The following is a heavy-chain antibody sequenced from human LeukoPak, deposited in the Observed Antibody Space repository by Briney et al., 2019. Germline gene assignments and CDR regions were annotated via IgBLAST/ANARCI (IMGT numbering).Heavy chain of an antibody. Sequence: PGGSLRLSCAASGFTFSSYAMSWVRQAPGKGLEWVSGISGSGGSTYYADSVKGRFTISRDNSKNTLYLQMNSLRAEDTAVYYCAKHSGYSYGSSYYFDYWGQGTLVTVSS. D-gene: IGHD5-18*01. CDR3: AKHSGYSYGSSYYFDY. CDR1: GFTFSSYA. CDR2: ISGSGGST. V-gene: IGHV3-23*01. J-gene: IGHJ4*02.